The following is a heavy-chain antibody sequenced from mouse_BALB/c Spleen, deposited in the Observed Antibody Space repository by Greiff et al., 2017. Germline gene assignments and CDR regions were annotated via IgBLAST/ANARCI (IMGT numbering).Heavy chain of an antibody. Sequence: QVQLQQSGAELVRPGTSVKVSCKASGYAFTNYLIEWVKQRPGQGLEWIGVINPGSGGTNYNEKFKGKATLTADKSSSTAYMQLSSLTSDDSAVYVCARGHYGSSSLAYWGQGTLVTVSA. J-gene: IGHJ3*01. D-gene: IGHD1-1*01. CDR2: INPGSGGT. CDR3: ARGHYGSSSLAY. CDR1: GYAFTNYL. V-gene: IGHV1-54*01.